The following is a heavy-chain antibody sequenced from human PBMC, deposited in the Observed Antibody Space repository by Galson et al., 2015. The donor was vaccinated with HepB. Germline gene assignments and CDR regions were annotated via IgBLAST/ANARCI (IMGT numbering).Heavy chain of an antibody. CDR3: AKFVPYLGAFDI. CDR1: GGTFSSYA. V-gene: IGHV1-69*05. CDR2: IIPIFGTA. J-gene: IGHJ3*02. Sequence: SVKVSCKASGGTFSSYAISWVRQAPGQGLEWMGGIIPIFGTANYAQKFQGRVTMTRDTSISTAYMELSRLRSDDTAVYYCAKFVPYLGAFDIWGQGTMVTVSS. D-gene: IGHD2/OR15-2a*01.